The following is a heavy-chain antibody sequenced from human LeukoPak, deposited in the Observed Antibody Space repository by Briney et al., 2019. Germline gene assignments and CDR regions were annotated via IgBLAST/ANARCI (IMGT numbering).Heavy chain of an antibody. CDR2: IYYSGST. D-gene: IGHD2-8*01. CDR3: ATSRMLRNWFDP. V-gene: IGHV4-31*03. CDR1: GGSISSGGYY. Sequence: SETLSLTCTVSGGSISSGGYYWSWIRQHPGKGLEWIGYIYYSGSTHYNPSLKSRVTISVDTSKNQFSLKLSSVTAADTAVYYCATSRMLRNWFDPWGQGTLVTVSS. J-gene: IGHJ5*02.